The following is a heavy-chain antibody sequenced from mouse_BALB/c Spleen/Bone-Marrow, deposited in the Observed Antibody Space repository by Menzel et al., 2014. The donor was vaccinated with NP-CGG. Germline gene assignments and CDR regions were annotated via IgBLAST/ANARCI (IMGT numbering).Heavy chain of an antibody. CDR3: TRDNWDY. V-gene: IGHV1-69*02. D-gene: IGHD4-1*01. J-gene: IGHJ2*01. CDR2: IFPSETYT. Sequence: QVQLQQSGAELVRPGASVKLSCKASGYTFTSYWINWVKPRPGQGLEWIGNIFPSETYTNHNQKFKDKATLTVDKSSSTAYMQLSSPTSEDSAVYYCTRDNWDYWGQGTTLTVSS. CDR1: GYTFTSYW.